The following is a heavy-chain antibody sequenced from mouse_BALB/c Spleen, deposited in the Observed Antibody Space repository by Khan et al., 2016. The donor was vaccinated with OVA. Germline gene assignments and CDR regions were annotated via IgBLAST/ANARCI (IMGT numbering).Heavy chain of an antibody. V-gene: IGHV1-77*01. D-gene: IGHD1-2*01. CDR1: GYTFTDFY. Sequence: QVQLKQSGAELARPGASVKLSCKASGYTFTDFYINWVKQRTGQGLEWIGEISPGSGDTFYNERFKDKATLTADKSSNTAYMQLSSLTSEASAVYCCARRNYFGYTFAYWGQGTLVTVSA. J-gene: IGHJ3*01. CDR3: ARRNYFGYTFAY. CDR2: ISPGSGDT.